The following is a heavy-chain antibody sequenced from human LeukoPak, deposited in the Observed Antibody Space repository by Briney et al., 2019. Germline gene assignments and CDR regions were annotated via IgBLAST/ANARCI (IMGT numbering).Heavy chain of an antibody. CDR3: ARDEDPGYYGSGSYYDY. CDR2: ISIGGSTT. V-gene: IGHV3-74*01. CDR1: GFTFSSYW. D-gene: IGHD3-10*01. Sequence: GGSLRLSCVGSGFTFSSYWMHWVRQGPGKGLEWVSRISIGGSTTTYADSVKGRFTISRDNSKNTLYLQMNSLRAEDTAVYYCARDEDPGYYGSGSYYDYWGQGTLVTVSS. J-gene: IGHJ4*02.